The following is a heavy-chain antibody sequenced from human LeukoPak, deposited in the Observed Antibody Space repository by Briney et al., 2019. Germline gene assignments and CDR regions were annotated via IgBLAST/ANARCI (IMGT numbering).Heavy chain of an antibody. Sequence: GGSLRLSCTASGFTFSNYAMSWIRQAPGKGLEWVSYMSSSGSTIYYADSVKGRFTISRDNAKNSLYLQMNSLRAEDTAVYYCARESRQWLVLGGVDYWGQGTLVTVSS. V-gene: IGHV3-11*04. CDR2: MSSSGSTI. CDR1: GFTFSNYA. J-gene: IGHJ4*02. D-gene: IGHD6-19*01. CDR3: ARESRQWLVLGGVDY.